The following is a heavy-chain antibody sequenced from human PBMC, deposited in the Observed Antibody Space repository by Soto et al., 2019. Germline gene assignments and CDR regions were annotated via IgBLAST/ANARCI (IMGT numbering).Heavy chain of an antibody. D-gene: IGHD2-2*01. CDR1: GGSISSGSSY. CDR3: ARQGVESFFCSSTSWLYYYYYMDV. Sequence: PSETLSLTCTVSGGSISSGSSYWGWIRQPPGKGLEWIGSIYYLGNTYYNPSLRGRVSISVDTSKNQFSLKLKSVTAADTAVFYCARQGVESFFCSSTSWLYYYYYMDVWGKGTTVTVSS. J-gene: IGHJ6*03. CDR2: IYYLGNT. V-gene: IGHV4-39*01.